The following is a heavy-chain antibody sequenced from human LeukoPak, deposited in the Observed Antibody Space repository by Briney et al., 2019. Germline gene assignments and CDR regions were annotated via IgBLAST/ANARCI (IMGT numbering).Heavy chain of an antibody. D-gene: IGHD2-2*01. V-gene: IGHV1-8*01. J-gene: IGHJ4*02. CDR3: ASGPRRYCSSTSCYVKDC. Sequence: ASVKVSCKASGYTFASYDINWVRQATGQGLEWMGWMNPNSGNTGYAQKFQGRVTMTRNTSISTAYMELSSLRSEDTAVYYCASGPRRYCSSTSCYVKDCWGQGTLVTVSS. CDR2: MNPNSGNT. CDR1: GYTFASYD.